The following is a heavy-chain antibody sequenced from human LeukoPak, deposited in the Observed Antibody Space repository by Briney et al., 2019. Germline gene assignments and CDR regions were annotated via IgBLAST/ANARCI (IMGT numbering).Heavy chain of an antibody. J-gene: IGHJ6*02. V-gene: IGHV3-48*02. Sequence: GESLKISCAASGFTFSTYNMNWVRQAPGKGLEWVSYISISGGSTYYADSVKGRFTSSRDNAKNSLYLQMNSLRDEDTAVYYCARVDPATADTYYYNGMDVWGQGTSVTVSS. CDR1: GFTFSTYN. D-gene: IGHD6-13*01. CDR2: ISISGGST. CDR3: ARVDPATADTYYYNGMDV.